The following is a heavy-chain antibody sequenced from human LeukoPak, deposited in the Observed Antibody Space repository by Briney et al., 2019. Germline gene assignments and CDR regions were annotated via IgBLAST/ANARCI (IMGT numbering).Heavy chain of an antibody. Sequence: PGGSLRLSCVVSGFPFSNNPMKWVRQAPGKGLEWVSYISTAITTTYYAESVKGRFTISRDNAKNSLYLQMNSLRVEDTAVYYCARDGGKGYEIDYWGQGTLVTVSS. CDR1: GFPFSNNP. CDR2: ISTAITTT. V-gene: IGHV3-48*01. CDR3: ARDGGKGYEIDY. J-gene: IGHJ4*02. D-gene: IGHD2-2*01.